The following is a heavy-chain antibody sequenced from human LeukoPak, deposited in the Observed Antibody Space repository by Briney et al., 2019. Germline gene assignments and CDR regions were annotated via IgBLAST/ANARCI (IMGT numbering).Heavy chain of an antibody. CDR1: GFTFSSYA. CDR3: ATAGPRYAGSGSYYNYYFDY. D-gene: IGHD3-10*01. Sequence: GGSLRLSCAASGFTFSSYAMHWVRQAPGKGLEWVAVISYDGSNKYYADSVKGRFTISRDNSKNTLYLQMNSLRAEDTAVYYCATAGPRYAGSGSYYNYYFDYWGQGTLVTVSS. J-gene: IGHJ4*02. V-gene: IGHV3-30-3*01. CDR2: ISYDGSNK.